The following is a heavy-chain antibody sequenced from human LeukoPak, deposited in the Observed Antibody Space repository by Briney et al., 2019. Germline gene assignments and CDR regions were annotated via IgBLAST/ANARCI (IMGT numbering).Heavy chain of an antibody. D-gene: IGHD3-3*01. CDR2: ISSSSSYI. Sequence: GGSLRLSCAASGFTFSSYSMNWVRQAPGKGLEWVSSISSSSSYIYYADSVKGRFTISRDNAKNSLYLQMNSLRAADMAVYYCARDRRMTLFGVVMRWFDPWGQGALVTVSS. CDR3: ARDRRMTLFGVVMRWFDP. CDR1: GFTFSSYS. V-gene: IGHV3-21*04. J-gene: IGHJ5*02.